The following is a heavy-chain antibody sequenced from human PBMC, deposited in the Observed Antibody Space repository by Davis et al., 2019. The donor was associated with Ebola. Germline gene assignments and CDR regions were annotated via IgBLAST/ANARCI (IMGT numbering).Heavy chain of an antibody. CDR3: TAGVGATDHYY. D-gene: IGHD1-26*01. CDR2: SKSKTDGGTT. CDR1: GITFSNAW. J-gene: IGHJ4*02. V-gene: IGHV3-15*01. Sequence: PGGSLRLSCAASGITFSNAWMSWVRQAPGKGLEWVGRSKSKTDGGTTDYAAPVKDRFTISRDDSKNTLYLQMNSLKTDDTAVYYCTAGVGATDHYYWGQGTLVTVSS.